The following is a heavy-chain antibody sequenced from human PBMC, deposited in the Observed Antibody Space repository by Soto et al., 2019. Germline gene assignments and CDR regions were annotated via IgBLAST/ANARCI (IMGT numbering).Heavy chain of an antibody. CDR1: GFTFSSYA. CDR2: ISGSGGST. CDR3: AKMVSRIAAAGPTYFDY. D-gene: IGHD6-13*01. J-gene: IGHJ4*02. Sequence: GGSLRLSCAASGFTFSSYAVSWVRQAPGKGLEWVSAISGSGGSTYYADSVKGRFTISRDNSKNTLYLQMNSLRAEDTAVYYCAKMVSRIAAAGPTYFDYWGQGTLVTVSS. V-gene: IGHV3-23*01.